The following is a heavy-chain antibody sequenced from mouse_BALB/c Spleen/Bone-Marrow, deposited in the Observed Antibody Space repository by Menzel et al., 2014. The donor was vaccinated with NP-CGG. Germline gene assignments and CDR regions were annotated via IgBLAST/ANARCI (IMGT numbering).Heavy chain of an antibody. J-gene: IGHJ2*01. V-gene: IGHV5-17*02. CDR3: ARYAPLYVDGYFDY. CDR2: ISSGSSTI. D-gene: IGHD2-14*01. Sequence: DVMLVESGGGLVQPGGSRKLSCAASGFTFSSFGMHWVRQAPEKGLDWVEYISSGSSTIYYADTVKGRFTISRDNPKNTLCMQLTKLRAEDSDMSYCARYAPLYVDGYFDYWGQGTTLTVSS. CDR1: GFTFSSFG.